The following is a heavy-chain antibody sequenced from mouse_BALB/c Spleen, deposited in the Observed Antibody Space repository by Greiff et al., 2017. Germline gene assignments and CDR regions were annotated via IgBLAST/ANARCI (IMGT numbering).Heavy chain of an antibody. D-gene: IGHD2-14*01. V-gene: IGHV2-4-1*01. Sequence: QVQLQQSGPGLVQPSQSLSITCTVSGFSLTSYGVHWVRQSPGKGLEWLGVIWSGGSTDYNAAFISRLSISKDNSKSQVFFKMNSLQADDTAIYYCARKDRYGGWFAYWGQGTLVTVSA. CDR2: IWSGGST. J-gene: IGHJ3*01. CDR3: ARKDRYGGWFAY. CDR1: GFSLTSYG.